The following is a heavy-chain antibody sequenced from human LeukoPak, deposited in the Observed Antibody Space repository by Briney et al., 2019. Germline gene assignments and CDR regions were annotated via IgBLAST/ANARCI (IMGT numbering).Heavy chain of an antibody. CDR2: IFYSGST. V-gene: IGHV4-39*01. J-gene: IGHJ4*02. CDR1: GYSIGSSNNY. D-gene: IGHD6-13*01. Sequence: SETLSLTCTVSGYSIGSSNNYWAWVRQPPGKGLEWRVSIFYSGSTYYNPSLKSRVTISVDTSKNQFSLNLYSVTAADTATYYCARRGITYSSSFFAYWGQGTLVTVSS. CDR3: ARRGITYSSSFFAY.